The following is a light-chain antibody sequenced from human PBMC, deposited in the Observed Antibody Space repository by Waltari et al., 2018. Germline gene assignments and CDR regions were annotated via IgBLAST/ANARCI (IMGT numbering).Light chain of an antibody. CDR2: DVA. Sequence: QSALTQPASVSGSPGQSITISCSGTSSDVGYFNYVSWYQHHPGKAPKLIIFDVAKRPSGVSDRFSGSKSGNTASLTISGLRAEDEANYYCNSYTTSSTWVFGGGTKVTVL. J-gene: IGLJ3*02. V-gene: IGLV2-14*03. CDR3: NSYTTSSTWV. CDR1: SSDVGYFNY.